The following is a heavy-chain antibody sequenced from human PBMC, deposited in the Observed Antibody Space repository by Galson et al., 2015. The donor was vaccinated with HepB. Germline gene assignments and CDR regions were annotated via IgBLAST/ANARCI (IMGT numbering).Heavy chain of an antibody. CDR3: AKLGFLEWFLDY. CDR1: GFTFSSYG. V-gene: IGHV3-30*18. Sequence: SLRLSCAASGFTFSSYGMHWVRQAPGKGLEWVAVISYDGSNKYYADSVKGRFTISRDNSKNTLYLQMNSLRAEDTAVYYCAKLGFLEWFLDYWGQGTLVTVSS. J-gene: IGHJ4*02. CDR2: ISYDGSNK. D-gene: IGHD3-3*01.